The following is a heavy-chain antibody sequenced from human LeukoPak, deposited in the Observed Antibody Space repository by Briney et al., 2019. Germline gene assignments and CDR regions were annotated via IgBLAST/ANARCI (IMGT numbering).Heavy chain of an antibody. CDR2: IYYDGST. Sequence: PSETLSLTCTVSGDSISSYYWSWIRQPPGKGLEWIGYIYYDGSTNYNPSLKSRVTISVDTSKNQFSLKLSSVTAADTAVYYCARVAMAENYYDGSGYLDYWGQGTLVTVSS. CDR3: ARVAMAENYYDGSGYLDY. D-gene: IGHD3-22*01. J-gene: IGHJ4*02. V-gene: IGHV4-59*01. CDR1: GDSISSYY.